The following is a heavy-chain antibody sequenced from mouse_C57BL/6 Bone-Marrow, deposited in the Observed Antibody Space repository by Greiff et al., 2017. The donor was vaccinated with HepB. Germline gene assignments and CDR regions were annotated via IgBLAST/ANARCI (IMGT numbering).Heavy chain of an antibody. CDR2: IDPSDSYT. V-gene: IGHV1-69*01. CDR3: AREDYSNPFDY. Sequence: QVQLQQPGAELVMPGASVKLSCKASGYTFTSYWMHWVKQRPGQGLEWIGEIDPSDSYTNYNQKFKGKSTFTVDKSSSTAYMQLSSLTSEDSAVYDCAREDYSNPFDYWGQGTTLTVSS. J-gene: IGHJ2*01. D-gene: IGHD2-5*01. CDR1: GYTFTSYW.